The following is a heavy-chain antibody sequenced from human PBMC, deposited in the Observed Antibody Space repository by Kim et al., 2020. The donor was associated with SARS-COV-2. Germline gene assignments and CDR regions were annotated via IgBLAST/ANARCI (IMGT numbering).Heavy chain of an antibody. Sequence: GGSLRLSCAASGFTFSSYWMSWVRQAPGKGLEWVANIKQDGSEKYYVDSVKGRFTISRDNAKNSLYLQMNSLRAEDTAVYYCAREGGGYSSGCYGMDVWGQGTTVTVSS. CDR2: IKQDGSEK. J-gene: IGHJ6*02. V-gene: IGHV3-7*03. D-gene: IGHD6-19*01. CDR3: AREGGGYSSGCYGMDV. CDR1: GFTFSSYW.